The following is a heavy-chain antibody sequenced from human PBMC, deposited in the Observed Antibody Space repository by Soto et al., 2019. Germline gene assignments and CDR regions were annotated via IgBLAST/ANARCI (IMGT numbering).Heavy chain of an antibody. J-gene: IGHJ4*02. V-gene: IGHV3-30-3*01. D-gene: IGHD5-18*01. CDR1: GFTFSSYA. CDR2: ISYDGSNK. CDR3: ARDSHTAMVTDPVY. Sequence: GGSLRLSCAASGFTFSSYAMHWVRQAPGKGLEWVAVISYDGSNKYYADSVKGRFTISRDNSKNTLYLQMNSLRAEDTAVYYCARDSHTAMVTDPVYWGQGTLVTVSS.